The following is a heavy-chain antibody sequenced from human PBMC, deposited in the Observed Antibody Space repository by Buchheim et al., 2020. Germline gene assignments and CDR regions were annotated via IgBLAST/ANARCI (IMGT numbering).Heavy chain of an antibody. Sequence: DVQLVESGGGLVMPGGSLTLSCVTSGFSFSPFGMTWVRQAPGKGLEWVATVGSGHHTFYADLVEGRFTVSRDKARSSVCLPLNSLRAEDTAVYFCARDFSGWSRDYWGQGTL. CDR1: GFSFSPFG. V-gene: IGHV3-21*05. J-gene: IGHJ4*02. D-gene: IGHD6-19*01. CDR3: ARDFSGWSRDY. CDR2: VGSGHHT.